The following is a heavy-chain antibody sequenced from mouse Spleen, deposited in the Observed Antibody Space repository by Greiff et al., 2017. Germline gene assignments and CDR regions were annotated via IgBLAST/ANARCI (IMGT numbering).Heavy chain of an antibody. V-gene: IGHV3-6*01. D-gene: IGHD4-1*01. J-gene: IGHJ3*01. CDR3: AIPFLLTGAKGL. CDR2: ISYDGSN. Sequence: EVQLQESGPGLVKPSQSLSLTCSVTGYSITSGYYWNWIRQFPGNKLEWMGYISYDGSNNYNPSLKNRISITRDTSKNQFFLKLNSVTTEDTATYYCAIPFLLTGAKGLWGQGTLVTVSA. CDR1: GYSITSGYY.